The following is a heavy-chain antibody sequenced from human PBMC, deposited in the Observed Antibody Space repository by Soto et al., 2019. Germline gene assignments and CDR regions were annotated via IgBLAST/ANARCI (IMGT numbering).Heavy chain of an antibody. CDR2: IYPGDSDT. CDR3: ARPREAGKYYYGVDV. J-gene: IGHJ6*02. Sequence: GESLKISCKGSGYSFTSYWIGWVRQMPGKGLKWMGIIYPGDSDTRYSPSFQGQVTISADKSISTAYLQWSSLKASDTAMYYCARPREAGKYYYGVDVWGQGTTVTVSS. V-gene: IGHV5-51*01. D-gene: IGHD6-19*01. CDR1: GYSFTSYW.